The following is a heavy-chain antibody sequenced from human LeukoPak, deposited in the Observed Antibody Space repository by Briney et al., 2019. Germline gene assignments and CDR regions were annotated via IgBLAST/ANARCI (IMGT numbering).Heavy chain of an antibody. CDR1: GGTFSSYA. V-gene: IGHV1-69*04. CDR3: ARGWFGGYYYGMDV. J-gene: IGHJ6*02. CDR2: IIPILGIA. Sequence: SVTVSCKASGGTFSSYAISWVRQAPGQGLEWMGRIIPILGIANYAQKFQGRVTITADKSTSTAYMELSSLRSEDTAVYYCARGWFGGYYYGMDVWGQGTTVTVSS. D-gene: IGHD3-10*01.